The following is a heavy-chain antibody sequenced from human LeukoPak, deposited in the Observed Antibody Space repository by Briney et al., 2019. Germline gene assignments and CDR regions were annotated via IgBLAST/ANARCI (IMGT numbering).Heavy chain of an antibody. CDR2: IKQDGSEK. D-gene: IGHD6-19*01. CDR1: GFTFSSYW. Sequence: GGSLRLSCAASGFTFSSYWMSWVRQAPGKGLEWVASIKQDGSEKYYVDSVKGRFTISRDNAKNSLYLQMNSLRAEDTAVYYCARDLREWLTRFDYWGQGTLVTVSS. J-gene: IGHJ4*02. CDR3: ARDLREWLTRFDY. V-gene: IGHV3-7*01.